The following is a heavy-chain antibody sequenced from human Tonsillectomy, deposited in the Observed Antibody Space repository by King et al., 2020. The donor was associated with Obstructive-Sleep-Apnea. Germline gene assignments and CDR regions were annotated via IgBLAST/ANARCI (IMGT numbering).Heavy chain of an antibody. V-gene: IGHV3-11*06. Sequence: VQLVESGGGFVKPGGSLRLSFAASGFNFRDYYMIWIRQAPGKGLEWVSYIRTTIDYIRYADSVKGRFTISRDNAKNSVYLQMNSLRAEDTGVYFCARVGSFLWFDFWGQGTLVTVSS. CDR3: ARVGSFLWFDF. D-gene: IGHD2-21*01. CDR1: GFNFRDYY. J-gene: IGHJ4*02. CDR2: IRTTIDYI.